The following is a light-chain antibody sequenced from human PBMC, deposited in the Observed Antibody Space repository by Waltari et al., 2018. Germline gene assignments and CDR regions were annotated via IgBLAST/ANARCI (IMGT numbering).Light chain of an antibody. Sequence: EIVMTQSPATLSVSPGERATLSCRASQSVSSNLAWYQQKPGQAPGPLIYGASTRATGIPASFSGSGSGTEFTLTISSMQSEDFAVYYCQQYNNWPPWTFGQGTKVEIK. CDR3: QQYNNWPPWT. J-gene: IGKJ1*01. CDR2: GAS. V-gene: IGKV3-15*01. CDR1: QSVSSN.